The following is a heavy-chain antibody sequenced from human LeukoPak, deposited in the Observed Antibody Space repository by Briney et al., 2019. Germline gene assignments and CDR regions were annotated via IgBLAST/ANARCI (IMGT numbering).Heavy chain of an antibody. J-gene: IGHJ4*02. CDR1: GFTFSSYG. V-gene: IGHV3-30*18. D-gene: IGHD3-9*01. CDR3: AKDSAGDWDYFDY. CDR2: ISSDGNNK. Sequence: QSGGSLRLSCAASGFTFSSYGMHWVRQAPGKGLEWVAVISSDGNNKYYADSVKGRFTISRDDSKNTLYLQMNSLRAEDTAVYYCAKDSAGDWDYFDYWGQGTLVTVSS.